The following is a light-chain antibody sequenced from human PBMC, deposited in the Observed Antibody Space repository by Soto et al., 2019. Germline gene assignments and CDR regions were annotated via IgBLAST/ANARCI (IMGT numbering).Light chain of an antibody. Sequence: VVMTQSPGTLSVSPGESATLSCRASQSVKTNLAWYQQKVGQAPRLLIYGASTRAAGIPARFSASGSGTDFTLTISSLQSEDFAVYYCPQYDNWVTFGPGTKVDFK. CDR1: QSVKTN. J-gene: IGKJ3*01. CDR3: PQYDNWVT. CDR2: GAS. V-gene: IGKV3-15*01.